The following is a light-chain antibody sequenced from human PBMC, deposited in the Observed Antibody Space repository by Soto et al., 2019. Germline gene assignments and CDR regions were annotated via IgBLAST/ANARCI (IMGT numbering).Light chain of an antibody. CDR3: CSYAGSYNFV. CDR1: SSDVGGYNY. V-gene: IGLV2-11*01. J-gene: IGLJ1*01. Sequence: QSVLTQPRSVSGSPGQSVTISCTGTSSDVGGYNYVSWYQQHPGKAPKLMIYDVTKRPSGVPDRFSGSKSANTASLTISGLQAEDEADYYCCSYAGSYNFVFGSGTKVTVL. CDR2: DVT.